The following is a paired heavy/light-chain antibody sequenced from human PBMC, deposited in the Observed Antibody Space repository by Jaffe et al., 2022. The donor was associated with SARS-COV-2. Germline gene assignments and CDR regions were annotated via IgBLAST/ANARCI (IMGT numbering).Heavy chain of an antibody. J-gene: IGHJ4*02. D-gene: IGHD2-15*01. Sequence: EVQLVQSGGGLVRPGGSQRLSCAASGFTFSDYWMTWVRQAPEKGLEFVANINRDGSVINYVDSVKGRFTISRDNAKESLFLHMNSLNAEDTAVYYCARDPGYSSFDYWGQGTLVTVSS. V-gene: IGHV3-7*01. CDR1: GFTFSDYW. CDR3: ARDPGYSSFDY. CDR2: INRDGSVI.
Light chain of an antibody. CDR3: MQATSWVT. CDR1: QSLVHSDGNTH. CDR2: KVS. Sequence: DVVLTQSPLSLPVTLGQPASISCRSSQSLVHSDGNTHLNWFQQRPGQSPRRLIYKVSNRDSGVPDRFSGSGSGTDFTLKISRVEAEDVGIYYCMQATSWVTFGQGTRLEIK. J-gene: IGKJ5*01. V-gene: IGKV2-30*02.